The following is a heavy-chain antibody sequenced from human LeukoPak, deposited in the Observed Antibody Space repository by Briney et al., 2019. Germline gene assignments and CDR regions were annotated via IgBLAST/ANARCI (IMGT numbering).Heavy chain of an antibody. CDR1: GFTFFNYA. J-gene: IGHJ6*02. Sequence: PGGSLRLSCAASGFTFFNYAMSWVRQSPGKGLEWVSIISGSGGNTNYADSVKGRFTISRDNSNNTLYLQMNSLRAEDTAVYYCAKDLSYCSGGTCYTSRCYGMDVWGQGTTVTVSS. V-gene: IGHV3-23*01. CDR2: ISGSGGNT. D-gene: IGHD2-15*01. CDR3: AKDLSYCSGGTCYTSRCYGMDV.